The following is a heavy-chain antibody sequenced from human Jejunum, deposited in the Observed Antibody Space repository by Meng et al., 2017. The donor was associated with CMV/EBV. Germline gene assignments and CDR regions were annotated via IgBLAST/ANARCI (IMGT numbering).Heavy chain of an antibody. Sequence: FSGFSLSTNGVGVGWLRQPPGKGLEWLALIFWDDDKRYSPSLKNRLTITKDTSKNQVVLTMTNMNPVDTATYYCAHEDASGFEYYFDSWGQGTLVTVSS. V-gene: IGHV2-5*02. CDR1: GFSLSTNGVG. D-gene: IGHD1-1*01. J-gene: IGHJ4*02. CDR3: AHEDASGFEYYFDS. CDR2: IFWDDDK.